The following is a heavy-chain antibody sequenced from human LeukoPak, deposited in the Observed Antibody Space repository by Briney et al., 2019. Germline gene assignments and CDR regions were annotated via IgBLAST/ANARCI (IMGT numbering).Heavy chain of an antibody. Sequence: PGGSLRLSCAASGFTFSSYWMNWVRQAPGKGLEWVSYISSSSSTIYYADSVKGRFTISRDNAKNSLYLQMNSLRAEDTAVYYCARDHPYCSSTSCYTDYWGQGTLVTVSS. D-gene: IGHD2-2*02. CDR1: GFTFSSYW. J-gene: IGHJ4*02. V-gene: IGHV3-48*01. CDR2: ISSSSSTI. CDR3: ARDHPYCSSTSCYTDY.